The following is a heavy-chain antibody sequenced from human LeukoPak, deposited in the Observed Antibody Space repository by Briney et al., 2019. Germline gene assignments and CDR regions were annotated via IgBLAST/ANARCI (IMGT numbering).Heavy chain of an antibody. Sequence: GGSLRLSCVASGFNFGGHWMNWVRQAPGKGLEWVANIKQDGSEKFYVDSVRGRFTISRDNAKNSLYLQMDSLSAEDTALYYCAGGGRYLIEKWGQGTPVTVSS. D-gene: IGHD3-16*01. V-gene: IGHV3-7*03. CDR3: AGGGRYLIEK. CDR2: IKQDGSEK. J-gene: IGHJ4*02. CDR1: GFNFGGHW.